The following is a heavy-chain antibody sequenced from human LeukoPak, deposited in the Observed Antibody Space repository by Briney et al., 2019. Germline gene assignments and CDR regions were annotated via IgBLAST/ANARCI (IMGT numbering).Heavy chain of an antibody. CDR2: IKQDGSQK. CDR3: ASAHYCDSSGFDY. Sequence: GGSLRLSCVASGFTFTNYWMNWVCQAPGKGLEWVASIKQDGSQKSYVDSVKGRFTISRDNAKNSLSLQMDSLRGEDTAVYHCASAHYCDSSGFDYWGQGTLVTVSS. J-gene: IGHJ4*02. CDR1: GFTFTNYW. V-gene: IGHV3-7*01. D-gene: IGHD3-22*01.